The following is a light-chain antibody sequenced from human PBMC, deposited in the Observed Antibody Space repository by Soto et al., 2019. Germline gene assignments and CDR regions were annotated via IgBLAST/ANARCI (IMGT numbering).Light chain of an antibody. Sequence: EIGCTRSPVTLCWCRVERATLSCRASQSVSSSYLAWYQQKPGQAPRLLIYGASSRATGIPDRFSGSGSGTDFTLTISRLEPEDFATYFCQQLNSYPITFGQGTRLEIK. CDR2: GAS. CDR3: QQLNSYPIT. CDR1: QSVSSSY. V-gene: IGKV3D-20*02. J-gene: IGKJ5*01.